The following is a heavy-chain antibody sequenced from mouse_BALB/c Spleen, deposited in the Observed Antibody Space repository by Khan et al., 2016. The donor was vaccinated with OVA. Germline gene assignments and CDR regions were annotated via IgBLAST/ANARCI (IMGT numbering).Heavy chain of an antibody. CDR3: AKGVWSYYYTLDY. J-gene: IGHJ4*01. V-gene: IGHV2-6-5*01. CDR2: IWGGGST. Sequence: QVQLKESGPGLVAPSQNLSITCTVSGFSLRDYGVSWIRQPPGKGLEWLGVIWGGGSTYYNSALKSRLSISKDNSKSQVFLKMSSLQSDDTAMFYCAKGVWSYYYTLDYWGQGTSVTVSS. CDR1: GFSLRDYG.